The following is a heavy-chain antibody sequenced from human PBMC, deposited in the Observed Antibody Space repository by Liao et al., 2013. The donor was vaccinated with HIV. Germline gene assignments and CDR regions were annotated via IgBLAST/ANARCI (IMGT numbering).Heavy chain of an antibody. J-gene: IGHJ4*02. CDR2: TYYSGNT. CDR3: ARDVLRDGSGRPRGDFDY. V-gene: IGHV4-30-4*08. Sequence: QVQLQESGPGLVKPSQTLSLTCTVSGGSISSGNYYWSWIRQPPGKGLEWIGYTYYSGNTYYNPSLKSRVTISVDTSKNQXSLKLSSVTAAATAVYYCARDVLRDGSGRPRGDFDYWGQGTLVTVSS. D-gene: IGHD3-10*01. CDR1: GGSISSGNYY.